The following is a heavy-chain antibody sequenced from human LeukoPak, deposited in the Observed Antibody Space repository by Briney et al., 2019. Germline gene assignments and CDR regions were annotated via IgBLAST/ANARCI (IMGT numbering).Heavy chain of an antibody. Sequence: NSSEALSLTCTVSGDSISGYYWSWIRQPPGKGLEWIGFISYSGSTNYNPSLKSRVTISVDTSKNQFSLKLSSVTAADTAVYYCAREAVAGGSGSNYYYYGMDVWGQGTTVTVSS. J-gene: IGHJ6*02. V-gene: IGHV4-59*01. CDR3: AREAVAGGSGSNYYYYGMDV. CDR1: GDSISGYY. D-gene: IGHD3-10*01. CDR2: ISYSGST.